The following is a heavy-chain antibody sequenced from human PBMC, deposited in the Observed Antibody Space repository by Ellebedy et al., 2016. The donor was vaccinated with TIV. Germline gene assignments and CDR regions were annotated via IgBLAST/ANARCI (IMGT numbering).Heavy chain of an antibody. D-gene: IGHD3-10*01. J-gene: IGHJ5*02. CDR1: AGSISSDDYF. CDR3: GRYYGPGGWFDP. Sequence: MPSETLSLTCTVSAGSISSDDYFWFWIRQPPGKGLEWIGYIYYSGSTYYNPSLKRRVTISVDTSKTQLSLKLNSVAAADTALYYCGRYYGPGGWFDPWGLGTLVTVSS. V-gene: IGHV4-30-4*01. CDR2: IYYSGST.